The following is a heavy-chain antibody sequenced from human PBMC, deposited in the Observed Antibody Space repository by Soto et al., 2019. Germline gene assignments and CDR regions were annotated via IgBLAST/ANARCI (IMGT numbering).Heavy chain of an antibody. Sequence: QVQLVQSGAEVKKPGSSVKVSCKASGGTFSSYTISWVRQAPGQGLEWMGRIIPILGIANYAQKFQGRVTITAAKSTSTAYMELSSLRSEDTAVYYCAWKEMATISHDYWGQGTLVTVSS. V-gene: IGHV1-69*02. D-gene: IGHD5-12*01. J-gene: IGHJ4*02. CDR1: GGTFSSYT. CDR3: AWKEMATISHDY. CDR2: IIPILGIA.